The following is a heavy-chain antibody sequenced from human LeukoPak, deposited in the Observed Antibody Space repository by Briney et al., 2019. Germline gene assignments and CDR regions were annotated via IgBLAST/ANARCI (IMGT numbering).Heavy chain of an antibody. J-gene: IGHJ6*04. Sequence: GASLRLSCAASGFTFSSYSMNWVRQAPGKGLEWVSSISSSSSYIYYADSVKGRFTISRDNAKNSLYLQMNSLRAEDTAVYYCARDRSYYGSGSYPLNGMDVWGKGTTVTVSS. CDR1: GFTFSSYS. D-gene: IGHD3-10*01. CDR2: ISSSSSYI. V-gene: IGHV3-21*01. CDR3: ARDRSYYGSGSYPLNGMDV.